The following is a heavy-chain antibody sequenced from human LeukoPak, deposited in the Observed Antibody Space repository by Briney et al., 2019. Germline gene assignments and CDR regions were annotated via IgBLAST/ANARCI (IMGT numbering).Heavy chain of an antibody. CDR3: ARGPYSYDSSGAFDI. V-gene: IGHV4-39*01. J-gene: IGHJ3*02. D-gene: IGHD3-22*01. CDR2: IYYSGST. CDR1: GGSISSSSYY. Sequence: SETLSLTCTVSGGSISSSSYYWGWIRQPPGKGLEWIGCIYYSGSTYYNPSLKSRVTISVDTSKNQFSLKLSSVTAADTAVYYCARGPYSYDSSGAFDIWGQGTMVTVSS.